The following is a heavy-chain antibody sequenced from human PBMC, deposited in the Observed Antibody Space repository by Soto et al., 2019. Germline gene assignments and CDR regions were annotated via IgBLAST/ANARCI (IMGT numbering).Heavy chain of an antibody. CDR3: AKKVNSGPGSQYFDY. CDR2: FRTGGDDGTT. CDR1: GFTFSSYS. J-gene: IGHJ4*02. V-gene: IGHV3-23*01. Sequence: GGSLRLSCAASGFTFSSYSMSWVRQAPGKGLEWVSGFRTGGDDGTTYYADSVKGRFTISRDNSKNTLFLQMNSLRAEDTAIYYCAKKVNSGPGSQYFDYWGQGALVTVSS. D-gene: IGHD3-10*01.